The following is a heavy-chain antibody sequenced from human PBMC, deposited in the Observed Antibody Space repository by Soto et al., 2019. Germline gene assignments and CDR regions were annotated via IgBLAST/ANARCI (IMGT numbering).Heavy chain of an antibody. Sequence: GGSLRLSCAASGFTFSSYGMHWVRQAPGKGLEWVAVISYGGSNKYYADSVKGRFTISRDNSKNTLYLQMNSLRAEDTAVYYCAKDVAAAATEYYYYGMDVWGQGTTVTVSS. D-gene: IGHD6-13*01. J-gene: IGHJ6*02. CDR3: AKDVAAAATEYYYYGMDV. CDR2: ISYGGSNK. V-gene: IGHV3-30*18. CDR1: GFTFSSYG.